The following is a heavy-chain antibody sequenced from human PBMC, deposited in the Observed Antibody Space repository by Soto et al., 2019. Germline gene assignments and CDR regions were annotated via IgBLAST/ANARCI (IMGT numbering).Heavy chain of an antibody. J-gene: IGHJ4*02. V-gene: IGHV3-13*01. D-gene: IGHD2-8*01. CDR1: GFTFSPYD. CDR3: ARLYGGGVSNSFDY. CDR2: IGFAGDT. Sequence: DVQLVESGGGLVQPGGSLRLSCAASGFTFSPYDLHWVRQTIGAGLEWVAGIGFAGDTYYLGSVKGRFTISSENAKNSLYLQLSSVRAEDTAVYCCARLYGGGVSNSFDYWGQGTLVTVSA.